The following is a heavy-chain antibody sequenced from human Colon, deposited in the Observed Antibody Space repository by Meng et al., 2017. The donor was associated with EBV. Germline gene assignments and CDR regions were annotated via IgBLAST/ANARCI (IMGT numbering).Heavy chain of an antibody. CDR3: ARGPSRWLQFSFDY. V-gene: IGHV4-31*03. J-gene: IGHJ4*02. CDR2: IYYSGST. Sequence: GPVQGAGPGLVHPSQTLSLTCTVSGGSISSGGYYWSWIRQHPGKGLEWIGYIYYSGSTYYNPSLKSRVTISIDTSKNQFSLKLSSVTAADTAVYYCARGPSRWLQFSFDYWGQGTLVTVSS. CDR1: GGSISSGGYY. D-gene: IGHD5-24*01.